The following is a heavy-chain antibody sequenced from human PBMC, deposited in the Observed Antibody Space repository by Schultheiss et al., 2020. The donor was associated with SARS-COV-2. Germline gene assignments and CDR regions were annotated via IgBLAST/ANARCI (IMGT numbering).Heavy chain of an antibody. J-gene: IGHJ6*03. V-gene: IGHV4-38-2*02. CDR3: ARDPSLGYYMDV. CDR2: IYYSGST. CDR1: GYSISSGYY. D-gene: IGHD3-16*01. Sequence: SETLSLTCAVSGYSISSGYYWGWIRQPPGKGLEWIGSIYYSGSTNYNPSLKSRVTISVDTSKNQFSLKLSSVTAADTAVYYCARDPSLGYYMDVWGKGTTVTVSS.